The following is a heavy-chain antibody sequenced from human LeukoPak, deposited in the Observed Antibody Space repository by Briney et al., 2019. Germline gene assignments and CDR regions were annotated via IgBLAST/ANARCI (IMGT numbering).Heavy chain of an antibody. Sequence: SETLSLTCTVSGGSISSSSYYWGWIRQPPGKGLEWIGSIYYSGSTYYNPSLKSRFTISVDTSKNQFSLKLSSVTAEDTAVYYCARHGAEGYSKDAFDIWGQGTMVTVSS. V-gene: IGHV4-39*01. CDR3: ARHGAEGYSKDAFDI. J-gene: IGHJ3*02. CDR2: IYYSGST. CDR1: GGSISSSSYY. D-gene: IGHD6-13*01.